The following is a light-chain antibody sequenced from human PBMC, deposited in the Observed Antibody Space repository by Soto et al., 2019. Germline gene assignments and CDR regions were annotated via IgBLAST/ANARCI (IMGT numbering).Light chain of an antibody. CDR1: QSVGRN. CDR3: QQYNNWPPYT. CDR2: GAS. J-gene: IGKJ2*01. Sequence: EIVLTQSPATLSVSPGERATLSCRASQSVGRNLAWYQQKPGQAPRLLXYGASTTAPGIPARFSGSGSGTEFTLTISSLQSEDFVVYYGQQYNNWPPYTFGQGTK. V-gene: IGKV3-15*01.